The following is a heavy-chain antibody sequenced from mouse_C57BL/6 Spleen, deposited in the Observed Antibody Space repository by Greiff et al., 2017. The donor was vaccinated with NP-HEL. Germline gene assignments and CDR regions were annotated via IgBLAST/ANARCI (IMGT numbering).Heavy chain of an antibody. V-gene: IGHV1-69*01. Sequence: QVQLQQPGAELVMPGASVKLSCKASGYTFTSYWMHWVKQRPGQGLEWIGEIDPSDSYTNYNPKFKGKSTLTVDKSSSTAYMQRSSLTSEDSAVYYCERRDGYYGFDYWGKGTTLTVSS. D-gene: IGHD2-3*01. CDR3: ERRDGYYGFDY. CDR2: IDPSDSYT. J-gene: IGHJ2*01. CDR1: GYTFTSYW.